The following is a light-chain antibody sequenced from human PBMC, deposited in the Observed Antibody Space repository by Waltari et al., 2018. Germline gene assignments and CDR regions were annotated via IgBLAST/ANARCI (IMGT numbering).Light chain of an antibody. CDR1: PGDVGAYNF. CDR2: DVA. Sequence: QSALTQPASVSESPGQPTTFPCPGTPGDVGAYNFVPWYQQLPGKAPKLLIYDVANRPSGVSDRFSGSKSGNTASLIISGLQAEDEADYYCCSLTSSRTVIFGGGTKLTVL. J-gene: IGLJ2*01. CDR3: CSLTSSRTVI. V-gene: IGLV2-14*03.